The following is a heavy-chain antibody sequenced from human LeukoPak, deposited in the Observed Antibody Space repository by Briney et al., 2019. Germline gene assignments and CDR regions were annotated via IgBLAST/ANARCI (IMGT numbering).Heavy chain of an antibody. Sequence: GGSLRLSCAASGFTFSSYGMHWVRQAPGKGLEWVAVISYDGSNKYYADSVKGRFTISRDNPKNTLYLQMNSLRAEDTAVYYCVKSGMTGSFEYWGQGTLVTVSS. CDR3: VKSGMTGSFEY. CDR2: ISYDGSNK. J-gene: IGHJ4*02. D-gene: IGHD1-1*01. V-gene: IGHV3-30*18. CDR1: GFTFSSYG.